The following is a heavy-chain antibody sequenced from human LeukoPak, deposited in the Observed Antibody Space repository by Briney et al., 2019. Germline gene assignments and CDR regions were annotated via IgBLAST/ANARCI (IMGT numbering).Heavy chain of an antibody. Sequence: ASVKVSCKASGCTFIRNLMHRVRQAPGQGLEWMAIINPNGGGTRYAQKFQGRVTMTKDTSTSTVYMELSSLRSEDTAVYYCARDNSGHFDKWGQGTLVTVSS. V-gene: IGHV1-46*01. J-gene: IGHJ4*02. CDR2: INPNGGGT. CDR3: ARDNSGHFDK. D-gene: IGHD6-19*01. CDR1: GCTFIRNL.